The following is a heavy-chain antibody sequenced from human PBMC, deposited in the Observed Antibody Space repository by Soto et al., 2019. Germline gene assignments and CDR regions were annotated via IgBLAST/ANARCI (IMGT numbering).Heavy chain of an antibody. D-gene: IGHD2-21*02. J-gene: IGHJ6*02. CDR2: IHYNGNT. V-gene: IGHV4-59*01. CDR1: GESISSYA. CDR3: ARDLWGYCGTDCYPLDV. Sequence: PSETLSLTCAVSGESISSYAWSWIRQPPGKGLEWIGNIHYNGNTKYSPSLKSRVTMSVDTSKNHFSLKLISVTTADTAVYFCARDLWGYCGTDCYPLDVWGQGTTVTV.